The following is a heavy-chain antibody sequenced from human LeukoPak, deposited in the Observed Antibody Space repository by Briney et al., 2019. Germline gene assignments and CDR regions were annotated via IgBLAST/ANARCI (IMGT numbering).Heavy chain of an antibody. V-gene: IGHV3-74*01. Sequence: GGSLRLSCVGSGFTFSTYWMHWVRQAPGRGLVWVSGINTDGSTTSYADSVEGRFTISRDNAKNTLYLQMSSLRAEDTAVYYCAKESGYDVDLEYWGQGALVIVSS. CDR3: AKESGYDVDLEY. CDR1: GFTFSTYW. J-gene: IGHJ4*02. D-gene: IGHD5-12*01. CDR2: INTDGSTT.